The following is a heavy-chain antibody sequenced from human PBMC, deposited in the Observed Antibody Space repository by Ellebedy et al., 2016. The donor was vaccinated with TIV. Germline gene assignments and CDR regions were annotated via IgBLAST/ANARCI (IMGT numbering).Heavy chain of an antibody. D-gene: IGHD2-2*01. CDR3: ARGSPDIVVVPAANTDPHWFDP. J-gene: IGHJ5*02. Sequence: SVKVSCXDSGGNFSSYAISWVRQTPGQGLEWMGGIIPIFGTANYAQKFQGRVTITADESTSTAYMELSSLRSEDTAVYYCARGSPDIVVVPAANTDPHWFDPWGQGTLVTVSS. CDR2: IIPIFGTA. V-gene: IGHV1-69*13. CDR1: GGNFSSYA.